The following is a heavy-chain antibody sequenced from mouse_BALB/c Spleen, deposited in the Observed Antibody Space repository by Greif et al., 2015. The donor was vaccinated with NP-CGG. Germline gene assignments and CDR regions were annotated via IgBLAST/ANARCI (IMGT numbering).Heavy chain of an antibody. D-gene: IGHD2-1*01. Sequence: VQLQQSGAELARPGASVKMPCKASGYTFTSYTMHWVKQRPGQGLEWIGYINPSSGYTNYNQKFKDKATLTADKSSSTAYMQLSGLTSEDSAVYYCAREGGNPYAMDYWGQGSSVTVSS. CDR3: AREGGNPYAMDY. CDR1: GYTFTSYT. CDR2: INPSSGYT. J-gene: IGHJ4*01. V-gene: IGHV1-4*01.